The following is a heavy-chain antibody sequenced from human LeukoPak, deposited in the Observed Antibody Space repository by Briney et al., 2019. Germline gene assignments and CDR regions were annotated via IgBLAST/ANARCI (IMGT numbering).Heavy chain of an antibody. CDR3: ARETGIAAAGYYYYYYMDV. CDR1: GFTFSSYW. Sequence: GGSLRLSCAASGFTFSSYWMSWVRQAPGKGLEWVANIKQDGSEKYYVDSVKGRFTISRDNAKNSLYLQMNSLRVEDTAVYYCARETGIAAAGYYYYYYMDVWGKGTTVTVSS. J-gene: IGHJ6*03. V-gene: IGHV3-7*01. CDR2: IKQDGSEK. D-gene: IGHD6-13*01.